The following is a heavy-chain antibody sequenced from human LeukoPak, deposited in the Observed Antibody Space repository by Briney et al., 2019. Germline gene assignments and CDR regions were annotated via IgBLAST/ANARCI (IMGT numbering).Heavy chain of an antibody. CDR2: ISRSGDIT. CDR1: RFTFSSYV. CDR3: AKVFPNTAPDY. J-gene: IGHJ4*02. D-gene: IGHD5-18*01. Sequence: GGSLRLSCAASRFTFSSYVMSWVRQTPGKGLEWLSAISRSGDITYYADSVKGRFSIFRDNSKNTLYLQMNSLRAEDTAVYYCAKVFPNTAPDYWGQGTLVTVSS. V-gene: IGHV3-23*01.